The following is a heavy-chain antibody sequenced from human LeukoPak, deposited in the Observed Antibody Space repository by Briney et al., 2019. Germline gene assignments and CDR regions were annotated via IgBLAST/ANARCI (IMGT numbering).Heavy chain of an antibody. CDR2: IYYSGST. Sequence: SETLSLTCTVSGGSISSYYWSWIRQPPGKGLEWIGYIYYSGSTNYNPSLKSRVTISVDTSKNQFSLKLSSVTAADTAVYYCAKAYDISGYLRAFDPWGQGTLVTVSS. D-gene: IGHD3-22*01. V-gene: IGHV4-59*01. CDR3: AKAYDISGYLRAFDP. CDR1: GGSISSYY. J-gene: IGHJ5*02.